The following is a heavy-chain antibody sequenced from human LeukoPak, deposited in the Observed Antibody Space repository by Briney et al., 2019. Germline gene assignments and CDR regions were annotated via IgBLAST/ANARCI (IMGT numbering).Heavy chain of an antibody. J-gene: IGHJ6*03. CDR2: IYTSGST. Sequence: SSETLSLTCTVSGGSISSYYWSWIRQPAGKGLEWIGRIYTSGSTNYNPSLKSRVTMSVDTSKNQFSLKLSSVTAADTAVYYCARTEESGYSYGYFGYYYYMDVWSKGTTVTVSS. CDR3: ARTEESGYSYGYFGYYYYMDV. D-gene: IGHD5-18*01. CDR1: GGSISSYY. V-gene: IGHV4-4*07.